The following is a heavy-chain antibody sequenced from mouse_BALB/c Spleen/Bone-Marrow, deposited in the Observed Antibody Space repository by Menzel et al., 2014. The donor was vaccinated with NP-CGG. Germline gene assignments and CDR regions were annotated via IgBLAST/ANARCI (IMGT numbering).Heavy chain of an antibody. CDR3: ASYRYRWYFDV. V-gene: IGHV14-3*02. Sequence: VQLQQSGAELVKPGASVKLSCTASGFNIKDTYLYWVKQRPEQGLDWIGRIDPAIFTKYDPKFQGKATITADTSSNTAYLHLSSLASEDTAVYYCASYRYRWYFDVWGAGTTVTVSS. CDR1: GFNIKDTY. J-gene: IGHJ1*01. D-gene: IGHD2-14*01. CDR2: IDPAIFT.